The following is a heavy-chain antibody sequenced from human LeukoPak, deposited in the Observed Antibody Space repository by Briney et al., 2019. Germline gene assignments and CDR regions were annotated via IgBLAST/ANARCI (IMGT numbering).Heavy chain of an antibody. J-gene: IGHJ6*02. CDR1: GYTFTSYD. V-gene: IGHV1-8*01. Sequence: ASVKVSCTASGYTFTSYDINCVRQATGQGVEWMGWMNPNSGNTGYAQKFQGRVTMTRNTSISTAYMELSSLRSGDTAVYFCGREIQGGMDVWGQGTTVTVSS. CDR2: MNPNSGNT. CDR3: GREIQGGMDV.